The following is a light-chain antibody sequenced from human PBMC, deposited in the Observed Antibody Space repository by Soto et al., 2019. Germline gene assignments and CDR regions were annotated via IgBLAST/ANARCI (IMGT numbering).Light chain of an antibody. V-gene: IGLV2-14*02. J-gene: IGLJ1*01. CDR2: DGS. CDR1: SSDVGSYNL. CDR3: SSKRDSSTLFV. Sequence: QSVLTQPASVSGSPGQSSTISCTGTSSDVGSYNLVSCYQQHPGKAPKLMIYDGSKRPSGVSNRFSGSKSGSTASLTISGLQAEDEADYYCSSKRDSSTLFVFGTGTKVTVL.